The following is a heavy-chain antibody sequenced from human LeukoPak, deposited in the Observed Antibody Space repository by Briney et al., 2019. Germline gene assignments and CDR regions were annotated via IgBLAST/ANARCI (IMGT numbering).Heavy chain of an antibody. V-gene: IGHV1-8*01. CDR2: MNPNSGNT. J-gene: IGHJ6*03. Sequence: ASVKVSCKASGYTFTSYDINWVRQATGQGLEWMGWMNPNSGNTGYAQKFQCRVTMTRNTSISTAYMELSSLRSEDTAVYYCAREPRISMVRGDYYYMDVWGKGTTVTVSS. CDR1: GYTFTSYD. D-gene: IGHD3-10*01. CDR3: AREPRISMVRGDYYYMDV.